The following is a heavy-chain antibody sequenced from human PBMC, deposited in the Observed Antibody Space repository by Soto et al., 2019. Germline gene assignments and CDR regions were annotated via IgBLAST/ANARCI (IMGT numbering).Heavy chain of an antibody. CDR1: GGSFSGYY. Sequence: SETLSLTCAVYGGSFSGYYWSWIRQPPGKGLEWIGEINHSGSTNYNPSLTSRVTISVDTSKNQFSLKLSSVTAADTAVYYCARPAGDGYNPPLHYYYYGMDVWGQGTTVTVSS. CDR2: INHSGST. CDR3: ARPAGDGYNPPLHYYYYGMDV. V-gene: IGHV4-34*01. D-gene: IGHD5-12*01. J-gene: IGHJ6*02.